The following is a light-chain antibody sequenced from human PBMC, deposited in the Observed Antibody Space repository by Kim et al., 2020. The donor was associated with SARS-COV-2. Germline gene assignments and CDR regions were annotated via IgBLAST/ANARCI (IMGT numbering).Light chain of an antibody. J-gene: IGKJ2*01. V-gene: IGKV1-33*01. CDR2: DAT. Sequence: SVRAAVTITCLAIQVISTFLNWLQQKPGKPPKVLSSDATDLRTWVPSRFSGRGSRTDFTFAISSLLTEGIVTYYCQLYEQVPYTFGQGAKLEI. CDR1: QVISTF. CDR3: QLYEQVPYT.